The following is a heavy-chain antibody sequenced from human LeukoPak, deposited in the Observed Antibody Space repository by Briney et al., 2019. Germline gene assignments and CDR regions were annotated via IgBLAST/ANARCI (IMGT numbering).Heavy chain of an antibody. D-gene: IGHD6-6*01. CDR1: GGSFSGYY. V-gene: IGHV4-34*01. CDR3: ASDRGYSSSSNFFDY. J-gene: IGHJ4*02. Sequence: PSETLSLTCAVYGGSFSGYYWSWIRQPPGKGLEWIGEINHSGSTNYNPSLKSRVTISVDTSKNQFSLKPSSATAADTAVYYCASDRGYSSSSNFFDYWGQGTLVTVSS. CDR2: INHSGST.